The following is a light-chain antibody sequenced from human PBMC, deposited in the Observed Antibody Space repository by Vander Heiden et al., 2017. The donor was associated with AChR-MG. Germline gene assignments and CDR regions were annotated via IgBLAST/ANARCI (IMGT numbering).Light chain of an antibody. J-gene: IGLJ1*01. CDR1: SSDVGGYNY. CDR2: DVS. Sequence: QSALTQPASVSGSPGQSITISCTGTSSDVGGYNYVSWYLQHPGKAPKLMIYDVSKRPSGVSNRFSGSKSGNTASLTISGLQAEDEADYYCSSYTSSSTLYVFGTGTKATVL. CDR3: SSYTSSSTLYV. V-gene: IGLV2-14*01.